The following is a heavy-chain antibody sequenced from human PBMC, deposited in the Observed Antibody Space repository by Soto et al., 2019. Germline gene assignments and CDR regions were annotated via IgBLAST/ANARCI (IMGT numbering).Heavy chain of an antibody. CDR1: GGSISSYY. CDR2: IYYSGST. Sequence: SETLSLTCTVSGGSISSYYWSWIRQPPGKGLEWIGYIYYSGSTNYNPSLKSRVTISVDTSKNQFSLKLSSVTAADTAAYYCARDIANFWFDPWGQGTLVTVSS. J-gene: IGHJ5*02. D-gene: IGHD3-16*02. CDR3: ARDIANFWFDP. V-gene: IGHV4-59*01.